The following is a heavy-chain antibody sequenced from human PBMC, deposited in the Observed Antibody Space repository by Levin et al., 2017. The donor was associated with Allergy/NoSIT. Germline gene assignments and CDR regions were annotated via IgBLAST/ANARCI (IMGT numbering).Heavy chain of an antibody. CDR2: INPSSGGT. D-gene: IGHD6-19*01. V-gene: IGHV1-46*01. CDR3: ARVGLSGFSGGWYGKYFDY. J-gene: IGHJ4*02. CDR1: GYTFTGYY. Sequence: ASVKVSCKASGYTFTGYYMHWVRQAPGQGLEWMGIINPSSGGTSYAQKFQGRVTMTRDTSTSTVYMELSSLRSEDTAVYFCARVGLSGFSGGWYGKYFDYWGQGTLVTVSS.